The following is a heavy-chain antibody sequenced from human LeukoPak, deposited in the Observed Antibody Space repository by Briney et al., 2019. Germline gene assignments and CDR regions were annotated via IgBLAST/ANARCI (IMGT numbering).Heavy chain of an antibody. CDR3: AKLDYYGNY. J-gene: IGHJ4*02. D-gene: IGHD3-10*01. CDR1: GFTFSSYW. Sequence: GGSLRLSCAASGFTFSSYWMHWVRQAPGKGLEWVSTISGSSVTTYYADSVKGRFTISRDNSKNTLYLQMNSLRAEDTAVYYCAKLDYYGNYWGQGTLVTVSS. CDR2: ISGSSVTT. V-gene: IGHV3-23*01.